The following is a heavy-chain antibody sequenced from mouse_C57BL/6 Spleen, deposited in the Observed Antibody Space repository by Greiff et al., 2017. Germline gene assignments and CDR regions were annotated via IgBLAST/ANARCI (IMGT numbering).Heavy chain of an antibody. CDR2: IDPENGDT. CDR3: TTHYYGSGGFAY. J-gene: IGHJ3*01. Sequence: EVKLQESGAELVRPGASVKLSCTASGFNIKDDYMHWVKQRPEQGLEWIGWIDPENGDTEYASKFQGKATITADTSSNTAYLQLSSLTSEDTAVYYCTTHYYGSGGFAYWGQGTLVTVSA. V-gene: IGHV14-4*01. D-gene: IGHD1-1*01. CDR1: GFNIKDDY.